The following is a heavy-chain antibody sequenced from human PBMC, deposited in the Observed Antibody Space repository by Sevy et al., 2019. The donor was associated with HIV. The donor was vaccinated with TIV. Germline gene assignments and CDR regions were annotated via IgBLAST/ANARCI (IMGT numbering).Heavy chain of an antibody. CDR2: ISSSSSYI. CDR1: GFTFSSYS. V-gene: IGHV3-21*01. J-gene: IGHJ4*02. CDR3: ARDRDRRDYFDY. Sequence: GGSLRLSCAASGFTFSSYSMNWVRQAPGKGLEWVSSISSSSSYIYYADSVKGRFTISRDNAKNSLYLQMNSLRAEDTALYYCARDRDRRDYFDYWGQGTLVTVSS.